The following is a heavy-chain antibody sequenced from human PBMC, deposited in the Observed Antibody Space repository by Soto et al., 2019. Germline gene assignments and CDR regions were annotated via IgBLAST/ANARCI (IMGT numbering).Heavy chain of an antibody. J-gene: IGHJ4*02. V-gene: IGHV3-21*01. CDR2: ISSSSSYI. D-gene: IGHD2-2*01. CDR3: ARGALVVPAAIDY. Sequence: EVQLVESGGGLVKPGGSLRLSCAASGFTFSSYSMNWVRQAPGKGLEWVSSISSSSSYIYYADSVKGRFTISRDNAKNSLYLQMHSLRAEDTAVYYCARGALVVPAAIDYWGQGTLVTVSS. CDR1: GFTFSSYS.